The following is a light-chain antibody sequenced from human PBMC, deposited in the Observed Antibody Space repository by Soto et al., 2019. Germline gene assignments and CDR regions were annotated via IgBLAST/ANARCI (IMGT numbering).Light chain of an antibody. Sequence: LSQPTPACGTSGQRFTIFCSGRISHIGRNTVIWYQQVPGTAPKLLIFGNDQRPSGVPDRFSGSKSGTSASLAVSGLQSEEEADYYCPTWDDSLDAFVFGTGTKVTVL. CDR2: GND. CDR3: PTWDDSLDAFV. V-gene: IGLV1-44*01. CDR1: ISHIGRNT. J-gene: IGLJ1*01.